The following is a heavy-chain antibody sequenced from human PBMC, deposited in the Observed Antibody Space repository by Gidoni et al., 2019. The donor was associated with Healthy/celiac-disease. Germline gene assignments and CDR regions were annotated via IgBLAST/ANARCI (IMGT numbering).Heavy chain of an antibody. CDR1: GYTFTGYY. D-gene: IGHD2-15*01. Sequence: QVQLVQSGAEVKKPGASVKVSCKASGYTFTGYYMNWVRQAPGQGLEWMGRINPNSGGTNYAQKFQGRVTMTRDTSISTAYMELSRLRSDDTAVYYCARVPVIGCSGGSCYSRVGGYFDYWGQGTLVTVSS. V-gene: IGHV1-2*06. J-gene: IGHJ4*02. CDR3: ARVPVIGCSGGSCYSRVGGYFDY. CDR2: INPNSGGT.